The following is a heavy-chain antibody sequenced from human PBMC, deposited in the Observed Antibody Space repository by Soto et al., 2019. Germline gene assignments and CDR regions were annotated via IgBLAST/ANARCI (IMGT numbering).Heavy chain of an antibody. V-gene: IGHV3-30-3*01. Sequence: GGSLRLSCAASGFTFSSYAMHWVRQAPGKGLEWVAVISYDGSNKYYADSVKGRFTISRDNSKNTLYLQMNGLRAEDTAVYYCARDGTAAFDYWGQGTLVTVSS. J-gene: IGHJ4*02. CDR2: ISYDGSNK. D-gene: IGHD2-21*02. CDR3: ARDGTAAFDY. CDR1: GFTFSSYA.